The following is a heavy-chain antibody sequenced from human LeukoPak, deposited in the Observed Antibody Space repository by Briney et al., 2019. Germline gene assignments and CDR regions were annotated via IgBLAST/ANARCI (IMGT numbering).Heavy chain of an antibody. J-gene: IGHJ4*02. V-gene: IGHV4-34*01. CDR1: GGSFSGYY. CDR2: INHSGST. D-gene: IGHD5-24*01. CDR3: AGGLRWLQYIDY. Sequence: SETLSLTCAVYGGSFSGYYWSWIRQPPGKGLEWIGEINHSGSTNYNPSLKSRVTISVDTSKNQFSLKLSSVTAADTAVYYCAGGLRWLQYIDYWGQGTLVTASS.